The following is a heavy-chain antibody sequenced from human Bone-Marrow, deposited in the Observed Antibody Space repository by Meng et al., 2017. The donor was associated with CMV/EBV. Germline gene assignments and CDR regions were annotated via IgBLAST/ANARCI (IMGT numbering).Heavy chain of an antibody. CDR3: ASGGATGRLDY. D-gene: IGHD1-26*01. CDR1: GGSFSGYY. V-gene: IGHV4-34*01. CDR2: INHSGST. J-gene: IGHJ4*02. Sequence: LTCAVYGGSFSGYYWSWIRPPPGKGLEWIGEINHSGSTNSNPSLKSRVTISVDTSKNQFSLKLSSVTAADTAVYYCASGGATGRLDYWGQGTLVTVSS.